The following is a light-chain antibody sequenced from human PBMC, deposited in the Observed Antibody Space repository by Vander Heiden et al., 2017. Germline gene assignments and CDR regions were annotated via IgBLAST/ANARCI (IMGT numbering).Light chain of an antibody. J-gene: IGLJ3*02. CDR3: CSYAGSFTGV. CDR1: SSDVGGSNY. V-gene: IGLV2-11*01. CDR2: DAS. Sequence: QSALTQPRSVSGSPGQSVPISCTGTSSDVGGSNYVPWYQQHPGKAPKLMIYDASKRPSGVPDRFSGSKSGNTASLTISGLQAEDEADYYCCSYAGSFTGVFGGGTKLTVL.